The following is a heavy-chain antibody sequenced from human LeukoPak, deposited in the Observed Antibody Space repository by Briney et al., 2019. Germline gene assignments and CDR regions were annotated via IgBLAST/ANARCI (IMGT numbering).Heavy chain of an antibody. CDR1: EFTFSDYS. V-gene: IGHV3-21*05. Sequence: GGSLRLSCAVSEFTFSDYSMTWVRQAPGKGLEWLSYISSSSSFIYYADSVKGRFTISRDNAKNSLFLQMNGLRAEDTAVYYCARDIAAAGFFDYWGQGTLVTVSS. J-gene: IGHJ4*02. CDR2: ISSSSSFI. D-gene: IGHD6-13*01. CDR3: ARDIAAAGFFDY.